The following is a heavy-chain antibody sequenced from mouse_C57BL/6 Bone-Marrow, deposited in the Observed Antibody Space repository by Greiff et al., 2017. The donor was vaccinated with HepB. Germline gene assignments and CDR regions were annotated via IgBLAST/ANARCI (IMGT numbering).Heavy chain of an antibody. J-gene: IGHJ4*01. CDR3: ARRLYSRDAMDY. Sequence: EVKLQESGPVLVKPGASVKMSCKASGYTFTDYYMNWVKQSHGKSLEWIGVINPYNGGTSYNQKFKGKATLTVDKSSSTAYMELNSLTSEDSAVYYCARRLYSRDAMDYWGQGTSVTVSS. CDR2: INPYNGGT. D-gene: IGHD2-5*01. CDR1: GYTFTDYY. V-gene: IGHV1-19*01.